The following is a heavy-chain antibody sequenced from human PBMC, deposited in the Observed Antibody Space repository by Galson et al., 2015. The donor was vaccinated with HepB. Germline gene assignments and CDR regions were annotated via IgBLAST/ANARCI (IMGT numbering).Heavy chain of an antibody. Sequence: QSGAEVKKPGGSLKISCKASGYSFTNYWIGWVRQMPGKGLEWMGIVYPYDSDTTFSPSFQGQVTISADKSVNTTYLQWSSLRASDTAIYYCARRSARATMDSWGQGTLVTVSS. J-gene: IGHJ4*02. CDR1: GYSFTNYW. D-gene: IGHD2-15*01. CDR2: VYPYDSDT. V-gene: IGHV5-51*01. CDR3: ARRSARATMDS.